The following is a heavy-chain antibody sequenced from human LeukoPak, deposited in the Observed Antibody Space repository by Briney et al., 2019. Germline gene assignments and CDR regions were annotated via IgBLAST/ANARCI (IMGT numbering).Heavy chain of an antibody. J-gene: IGHJ4*02. CDR1: GFTFSSYE. Sequence: PGGSLRLSCAASGFTFSSYEMNWVRQAPGKGLEWVSYISSGSTIYDAASVKGRFTISRDNAKNSLYLQMNSLRAEDTAVYYCARESIAVAGAPFDYWGQGTLVTVSS. D-gene: IGHD6-19*01. V-gene: IGHV3-48*03. CDR2: ISSGSTI. CDR3: ARESIAVAGAPFDY.